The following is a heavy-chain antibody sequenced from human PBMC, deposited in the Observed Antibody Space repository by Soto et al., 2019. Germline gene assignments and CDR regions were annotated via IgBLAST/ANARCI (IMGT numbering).Heavy chain of an antibody. J-gene: IGHJ4*02. CDR2: IYYSGST. V-gene: IGHV4-59*01. Sequence: SETLSLTCTVSGGSISSYYWSWIRQPPGKGLEWIGYIYYSGSTNYNPSLKSRVTISVDTSKNQFSLKLSSVTAADTAVYYCARDSASIAARLFSETFDYWGQGTLVTVSS. CDR1: GGSISSYY. CDR3: ARDSASIAARLFSETFDY. D-gene: IGHD6-6*01.